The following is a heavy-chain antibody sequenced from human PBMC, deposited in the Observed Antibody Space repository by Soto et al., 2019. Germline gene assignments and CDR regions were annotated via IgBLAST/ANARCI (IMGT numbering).Heavy chain of an antibody. CDR2: ISGSGGST. CDR1: GFTFSSYA. D-gene: IGHD3-3*01. V-gene: IGHV3-23*01. Sequence: LRLSCAASGFTFSSYAMSWVRQAPGKGLEWVSAISGSGGSTYYADSVKGRFTISRDNSKNTLYLQMNSLRAEDTAVYYCAKDNGDFGVVGHIDYWGQGTLVTVSS. J-gene: IGHJ4*02. CDR3: AKDNGDFGVVGHIDY.